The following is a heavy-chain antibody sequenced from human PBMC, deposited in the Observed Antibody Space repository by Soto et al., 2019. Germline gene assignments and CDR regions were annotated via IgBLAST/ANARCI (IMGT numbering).Heavy chain of an antibody. J-gene: IGHJ3*02. CDR3: ARWLELKDAFDI. CDR1: GGTFSSYT. CDR2: MNPILGIA. D-gene: IGHD1-7*01. Sequence: SVKVSCKASGGTFSSYTISWVRQAPGQGLEWMGRMNPILGIANYAQKFQGRVTITMNTSTSTAYMELSSLRSEDTAVYYCARWLELKDAFDIWGQGTMVTVSS. V-gene: IGHV1-69*02.